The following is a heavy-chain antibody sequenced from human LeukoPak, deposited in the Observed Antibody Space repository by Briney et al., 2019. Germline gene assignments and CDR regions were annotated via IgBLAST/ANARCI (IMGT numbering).Heavy chain of an antibody. Sequence: GGSLRLSCAASGFTFSSYWMHWVRQAPGKGLEWVSAISGSGGGTYYADSVKGRFTISRDNSKNMLDLQMNSLRAEDTAVYYCANQVRNCSSTSCPSLWGQGTMVTVSS. V-gene: IGHV3-23*01. J-gene: IGHJ3*01. D-gene: IGHD2-2*01. CDR2: ISGSGGGT. CDR3: ANQVRNCSSTSCPSL. CDR1: GFTFSSYW.